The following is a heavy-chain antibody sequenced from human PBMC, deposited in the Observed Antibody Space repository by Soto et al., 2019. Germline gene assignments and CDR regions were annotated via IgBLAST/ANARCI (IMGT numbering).Heavy chain of an antibody. V-gene: IGHV4-59*01. CDR3: ARAAWYGSSSWPTSDAFDI. CDR1: GGSISSYY. J-gene: IGHJ3*02. Sequence: QVQLQESGPGLVKPSETLSLTCTVSGGSISSYYWSWIRQPPGKGLEWIGYIYYSGSTNYNPSLKSRVTISVDTSKNQFSLKLSSVTAADTAVYYCARAAWYGSSSWPTSDAFDIWGQGTMVTVSS. D-gene: IGHD6-13*01. CDR2: IYYSGST.